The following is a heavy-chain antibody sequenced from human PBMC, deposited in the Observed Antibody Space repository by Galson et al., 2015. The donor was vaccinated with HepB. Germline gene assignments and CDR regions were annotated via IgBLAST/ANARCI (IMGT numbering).Heavy chain of an antibody. Sequence: SVKVSCKASGYTFTGYYMHWVRQAPGQGLEWMGWINPNSGGTNYAQKFQGRVTMTRDTSISTAYMELSRLRSDDTAVYYCARMPMVYYYYGMDVWGQGTTVTVSS. CDR3: ARMPMVYYYYGMDV. V-gene: IGHV1-2*02. D-gene: IGHD3-10*01. CDR2: INPNSGGT. J-gene: IGHJ6*02. CDR1: GYTFTGYY.